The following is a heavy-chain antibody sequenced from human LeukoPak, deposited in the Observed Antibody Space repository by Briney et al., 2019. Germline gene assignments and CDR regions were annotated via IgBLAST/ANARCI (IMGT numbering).Heavy chain of an antibody. Sequence: GGSLRLSCAASGFTFSDYYMSWIRQAPGKGLEWVSYISSSGSTIYYADSVKGRFTISRDNSKNTLYLQMNSLRAEDTAVYYCAKDRPPYSNYLHFDYWGQGTLVTVSS. CDR1: GFTFSDYY. D-gene: IGHD4-11*01. CDR3: AKDRPPYSNYLHFDY. J-gene: IGHJ4*02. V-gene: IGHV3-11*01. CDR2: ISSSGSTI.